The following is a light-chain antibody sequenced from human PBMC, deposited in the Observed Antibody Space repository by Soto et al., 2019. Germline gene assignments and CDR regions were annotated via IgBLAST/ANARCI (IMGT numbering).Light chain of an antibody. CDR3: QTYDSSSLWV. J-gene: IGLJ3*02. Sequence: NFMLTQPHSVSESPGKTVTISCTSSSGSIASNFVQWYQQRPGSSPTTVIYEDNQRPSGVPDRFSGSIDYSSNSASLTISGLKTEDEADYYCQTYDSSSLWVFGGGTKLTVL. CDR2: EDN. V-gene: IGLV6-57*01. CDR1: SGSIASNF.